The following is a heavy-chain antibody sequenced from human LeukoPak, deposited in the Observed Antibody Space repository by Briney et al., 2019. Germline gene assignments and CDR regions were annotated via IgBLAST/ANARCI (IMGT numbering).Heavy chain of an antibody. CDR1: GFTVSSNS. V-gene: IGHV3-23*01. Sequence: GGSLRLSCAASGFTVSSNSMSWVRQAPGKGLEWVSGISGTGAGTYYADSVKGRFIISRDNSKNTLYLQMNSLRAEDTAVYYCAKDRYSGSPWYFDYWGQGTLVTVSS. CDR2: ISGTGAGT. CDR3: AKDRYSGSPWYFDY. D-gene: IGHD1-26*01. J-gene: IGHJ4*02.